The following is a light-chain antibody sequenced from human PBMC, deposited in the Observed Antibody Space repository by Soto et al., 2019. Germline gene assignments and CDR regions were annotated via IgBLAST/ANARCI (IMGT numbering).Light chain of an antibody. Sequence: EIVMTQSPATLSVSPGERATLSCRASQSVSSNLAWYQQKPGQAPRLLIYGASTRATGIPARFSGRGSGTELTLTISSLQPEDFAVYYCQQYNTWPPWTFGQGTKVEIK. V-gene: IGKV3-15*01. CDR1: QSVSSN. J-gene: IGKJ1*01. CDR3: QQYNTWPPWT. CDR2: GAS.